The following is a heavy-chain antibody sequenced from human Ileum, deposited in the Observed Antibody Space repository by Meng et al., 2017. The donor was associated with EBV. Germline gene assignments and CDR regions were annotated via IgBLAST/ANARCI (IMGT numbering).Heavy chain of an antibody. CDR2: ISHSGST. V-gene: IGHV4-4*02. CDR3: ARASVGTTPGDY. Sequence: QVPLQESGPGLVEPSGXLSLTCAVSGGSFSNSNWWSWVRQTPGKGLEWIGEISHSGSTHYNPSLKSRVTISVDKSKNQFSLKLSSVTAADTAVHYCARASVGTTPGDYWGQGTLVTVSS. J-gene: IGHJ4*02. CDR1: GGSFSNSNW. D-gene: IGHD1-26*01.